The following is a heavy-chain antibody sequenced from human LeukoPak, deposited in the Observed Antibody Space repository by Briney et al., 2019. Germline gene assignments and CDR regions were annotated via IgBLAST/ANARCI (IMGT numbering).Heavy chain of an antibody. CDR1: GYTFTSYY. J-gene: IGHJ4*02. Sequence: ASVKVSCKASGYTFTSYYMHWVRQAPGRGLEWMGIINPSGGSTTYAQKFQGRVTMTEDTSTDTAYMELSSLRSEDTAVYYCATAAYYYDSSGYYYFDYWGQGTLVTVSS. D-gene: IGHD3-22*01. CDR3: ATAAYYYDSSGYYYFDY. V-gene: IGHV1-46*01. CDR2: INPSGGST.